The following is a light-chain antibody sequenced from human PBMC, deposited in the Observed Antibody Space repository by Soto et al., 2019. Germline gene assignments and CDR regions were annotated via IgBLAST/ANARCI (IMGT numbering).Light chain of an antibody. CDR3: QQYGSSQFT. J-gene: IGKJ3*01. V-gene: IGKV3-20*01. Sequence: EIVFMQSPGTLSLSPGEGATLSCRASQSVNSHYLAWYQQKPGQAPTVLIFDTSRRATGVPDGFSGSGSGTDFTLTISRLEPDDFAVYYCQQYGSSQFTFGPGTMVDIK. CDR1: QSVNSHY. CDR2: DTS.